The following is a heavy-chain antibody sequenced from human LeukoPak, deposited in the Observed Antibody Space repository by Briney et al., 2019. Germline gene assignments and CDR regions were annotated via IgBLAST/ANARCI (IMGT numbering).Heavy chain of an antibody. CDR2: ISYDGSNK. CDR1: GFTFSSYA. Sequence: GGSLRLSCAASGFTFSSYAMHWVRQAPGKGLEWEAVISYDGSNKYYADSVKGRFTISRDNSKNTLYLQMNSLRAEDTAVYYCAKDLQRQWLGYFQHWGQGTLVTVSS. V-gene: IGHV3-30*04. J-gene: IGHJ1*01. CDR3: AKDLQRQWLGYFQH. D-gene: IGHD6-19*01.